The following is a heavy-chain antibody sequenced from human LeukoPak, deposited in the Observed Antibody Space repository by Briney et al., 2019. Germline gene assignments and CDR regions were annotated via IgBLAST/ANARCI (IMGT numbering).Heavy chain of an antibody. J-gene: IGHJ5*02. CDR3: ARPYGSGSYYSWFDP. CDR2: IYHSGST. CDR1: GYSISSGYY. D-gene: IGHD3-10*01. Sequence: PSETLSLTCAVSGYSISSGYYWGWIRRPPGKGLEWIGSIYHSGSTYYNPSLKSRVTISVDTSKNQFSLKLSSVTAADTAVYYCARPYGSGSYYSWFDPWGQGTLVTVSS. V-gene: IGHV4-38-2*01.